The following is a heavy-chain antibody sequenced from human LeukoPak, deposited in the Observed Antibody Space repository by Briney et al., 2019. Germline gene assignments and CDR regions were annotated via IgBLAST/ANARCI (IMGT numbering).Heavy chain of an antibody. CDR1: GFTVSSNY. Sequence: GSLRLSCAASGFTVSSNYMSWVRQAPGKGLEWVSVIYSGGSTYYADSVKGRFTISRDNSKNTLYLQMNSLRAEDTAVYYCARRIGRRNYGLTSDIWGQGTMVTVSS. CDR3: ARRIGRRNYGLTSDI. D-gene: IGHD4-17*01. J-gene: IGHJ3*02. V-gene: IGHV3-66*02. CDR2: IYSGGST.